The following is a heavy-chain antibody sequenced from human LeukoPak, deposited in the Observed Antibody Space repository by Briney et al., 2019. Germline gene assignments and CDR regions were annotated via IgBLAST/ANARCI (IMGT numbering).Heavy chain of an antibody. Sequence: ASVKVSCKASGGAFNSHATSWVRQAPGQGLEWMGGIVPVFGRATYAPKFQGRVTITADTSTSTAYMELSSLRSGDTAVYYCARGDGFYSTYGFDSWGQGTLVTVSS. V-gene: IGHV1-69*06. CDR1: GGAFNSHA. CDR2: IVPVFGRA. D-gene: IGHD4-11*01. CDR3: ARGDGFYSTYGFDS. J-gene: IGHJ4*02.